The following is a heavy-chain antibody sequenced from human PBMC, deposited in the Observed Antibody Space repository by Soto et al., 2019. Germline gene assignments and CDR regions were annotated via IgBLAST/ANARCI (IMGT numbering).Heavy chain of an antibody. V-gene: IGHV4-59*02. D-gene: IGHD2-8*01. CDR2: IYHGGRT. CDR1: GDSVTNYF. Sequence: SETLSLTCTVSGDSVTNYFWSWIRQPPGKGLEWIGHIYHGGRTNYSPSLRSRVTMSLDSSKNQFSVNLSSVTAADTAVYFCARDPGYGTNGVCPIFDFWGQGLLVTVSS. J-gene: IGHJ4*02. CDR3: ARDPGYGTNGVCPIFDF.